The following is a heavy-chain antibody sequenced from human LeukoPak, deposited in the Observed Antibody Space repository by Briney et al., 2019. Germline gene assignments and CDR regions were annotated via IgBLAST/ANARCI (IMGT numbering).Heavy chain of an antibody. CDR3: ARDQGGNWFDP. V-gene: IGHV1-3*01. D-gene: IGHD3-16*01. CDR2: INAGNGNT. J-gene: IGHJ5*02. Sequence: ASVKVSCKASGYTFTSYAMHWVRQAPGQRLDWMGWINAGNGNTKYSQKFQGRVTITRDTSASTAYMGLSSLRSEDTAVYYCARDQGGNWFDPWGQGTLVTVSS. CDR1: GYTFTSYA.